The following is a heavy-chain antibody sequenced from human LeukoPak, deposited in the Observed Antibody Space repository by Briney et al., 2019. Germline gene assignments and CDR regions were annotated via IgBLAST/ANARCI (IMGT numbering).Heavy chain of an antibody. CDR1: RFTFSSYA. D-gene: IGHD5-24*01. J-gene: IGHJ4*02. Sequence: GGSLRLSCAASRFTFSSYAMSRVRQAPGKGLEWVSAISGSGGSTYYADSVKGRFTISRDNSKNTLYLQMNSLRAEDTAVYYCAKGRWLQSSDSDYWGQGTLVTVSS. CDR3: AKGRWLQSSDSDY. CDR2: ISGSGGST. V-gene: IGHV3-23*01.